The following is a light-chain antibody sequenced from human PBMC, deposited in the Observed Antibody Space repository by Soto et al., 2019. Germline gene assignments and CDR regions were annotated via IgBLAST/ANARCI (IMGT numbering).Light chain of an antibody. CDR2: GAS. Sequence: DIQMTHSPSTLSASVGDRVTITCRASESMSNCLAWYQQKPGKAPKLLISGASSLQSGVPSRFSGSASGTEFTLTISSLQPDDFATYYCQHYKMYSPWTIGQGTKVDIK. CDR1: ESMSNC. V-gene: IGKV1-5*01. J-gene: IGKJ1*01. CDR3: QHYKMYSPWT.